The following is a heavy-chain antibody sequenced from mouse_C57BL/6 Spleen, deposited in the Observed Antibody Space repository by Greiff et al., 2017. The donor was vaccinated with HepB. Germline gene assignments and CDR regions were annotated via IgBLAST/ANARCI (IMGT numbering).Heavy chain of an antibody. CDR2: IYPGDGDT. V-gene: IGHV1-82*01. J-gene: IGHJ2*01. D-gene: IGHD2-4*01. CDR1: GYAFSSSW. Sequence: VKLQQSGPELVKPGASVKISCKASGYAFSSSWMNWVKQRPGKGLEWIGRIYPGDGDTNYNGKFKGKATLTADKSSSTAYMQLSSLTSEDSAVYFCARSTMIRDFDYWGQGTTLTVSS. CDR3: ARSTMIRDFDY.